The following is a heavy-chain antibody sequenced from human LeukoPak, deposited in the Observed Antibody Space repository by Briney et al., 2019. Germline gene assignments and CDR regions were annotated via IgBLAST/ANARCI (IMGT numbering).Heavy chain of an antibody. Sequence: SETLSLTCTVSGGSISSSSYYWGWIRQPPGKGLEWIGSIYYSGSTYYNPSLKSRVTISEDTSKNQFSLKLSSVTAADTAVYYCARVVGSSSNYPDYWGQGTLVTVSS. CDR2: IYYSGST. CDR1: GGSISSSSYY. D-gene: IGHD6-13*01. CDR3: ARVVGSSSNYPDY. V-gene: IGHV4-39*07. J-gene: IGHJ4*02.